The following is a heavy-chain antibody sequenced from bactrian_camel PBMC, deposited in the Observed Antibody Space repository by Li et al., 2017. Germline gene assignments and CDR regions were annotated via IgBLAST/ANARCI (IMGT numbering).Heavy chain of an antibody. V-gene: IGHV3S40*01. Sequence: VQLVESGGGLVQPGGSLRLSCAASGFTFSSYYMNWVRQAPGKGFEWVSEISSGGRVTYYAETVKGRFTVPRDNANNTVALMMNSLNPDDTAMYYCAANFGPYCSAPYLARRANFLGRGTQVTVS. D-gene: IGHD2*01. CDR2: ISSGGRVT. CDR1: GFTFSSYY. J-gene: IGHJ4*01.